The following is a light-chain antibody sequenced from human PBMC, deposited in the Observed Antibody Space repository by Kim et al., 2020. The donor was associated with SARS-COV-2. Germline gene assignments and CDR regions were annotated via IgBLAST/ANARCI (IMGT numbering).Light chain of an antibody. CDR2: AAS. CDR1: QSITDY. J-gene: IGKJ4*01. Sequence: DIQMTQSPSSLSASVGDRVTITCRASQSITDYLNWYQQKPGKAPNLLSYAASSLQSGVPSRFSGSGSGTDFTLTISSLQSEDFAVYYCQQSYSSPLTFGGGTKVDIK. CDR3: QQSYSSPLT. V-gene: IGKV1-39*01.